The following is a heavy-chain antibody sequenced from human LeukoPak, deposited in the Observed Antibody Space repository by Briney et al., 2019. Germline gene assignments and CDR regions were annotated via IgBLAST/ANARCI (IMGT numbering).Heavy chain of an antibody. J-gene: IGHJ4*02. D-gene: IGHD1/OR15-1a*01. CDR1: GFTFDDYA. CDR3: AKEAGTRPHLPYYFDS. Sequence: PGRSLRLSCAASGFTFDDYAMHWVRQAPGRGLEWVSLITWDGGSTYYTDSVKGRSTISRDSSRNSLSLQMSSLRVEDTALYYCAKEAGTRPHLPYYFDSWGQGTLVTVSS. V-gene: IGHV3-43D*03. CDR2: ITWDGGST.